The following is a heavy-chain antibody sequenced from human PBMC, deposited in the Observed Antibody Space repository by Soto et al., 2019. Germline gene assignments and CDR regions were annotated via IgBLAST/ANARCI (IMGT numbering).Heavy chain of an antibody. CDR1: GGSFRGYY. J-gene: IGHJ4*02. CDR2: INHSGST. Sequence: PSETLSLTCAVYGGSFRGYYWSWIRQPPGKGLEWIGEINHSGSTNYNPSLKSRVTISVDTSKNQFSLKLSSVTAADTAVYYCARYSELVYFDYWGQGTLVTVSS. CDR3: ARYSELVYFDY. D-gene: IGHD4-4*01. V-gene: IGHV4-34*01.